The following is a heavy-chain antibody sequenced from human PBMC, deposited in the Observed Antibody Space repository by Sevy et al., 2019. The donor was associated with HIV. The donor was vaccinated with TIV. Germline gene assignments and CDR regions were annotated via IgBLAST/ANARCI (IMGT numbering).Heavy chain of an antibody. V-gene: IGHV4-31*03. CDR1: GGSISSGGYY. Sequence: SETLSLTCTVSGGSISSGGYYWSWIRQHPGKGLEWIGYIYYSGSTYYNPSLKSRVTISVDTSKNKFSLKLISVTAADTAVYYCARDRQDYGDYAGLFDYWGQGTLVTVSS. D-gene: IGHD4-17*01. CDR2: IYYSGST. J-gene: IGHJ4*02. CDR3: ARDRQDYGDYAGLFDY.